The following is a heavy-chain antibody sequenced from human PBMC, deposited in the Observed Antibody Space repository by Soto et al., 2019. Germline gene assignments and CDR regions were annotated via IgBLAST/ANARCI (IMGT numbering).Heavy chain of an antibody. V-gene: IGHV1-46*01. CDR2: INPTSRT. CDR3: ARVYCSGGSCYGIDY. D-gene: IGHD2-15*01. J-gene: IGHJ4*02. Sequence: QVQLVQSGAEVKKPGASVKVSCKASGYTFTSYYMHWVRQAPGQGLEWMGIINPTSRTSYAQKFQGRVTMTRDTSTSTVYRELSSLRSEDTAVYDCARVYCSGGSCYGIDYWGQGTLVTVSS. CDR1: GYTFTSYY.